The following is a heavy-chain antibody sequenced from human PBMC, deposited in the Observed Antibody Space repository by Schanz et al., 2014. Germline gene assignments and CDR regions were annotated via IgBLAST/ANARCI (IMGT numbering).Heavy chain of an antibody. J-gene: IGHJ6*03. CDR1: GFTFSRYG. CDR3: ARDAVALVPEYFMDV. CDR2: VWSDGNTK. Sequence: QVQLVESGGGVVQPGRSLRLSCAASGFTFSRYGMHWVRQAPGKGLEWVALVWSDGNTKYYVDSVKGRFTISRDNSMNTLHLQMDGLRVEDTAVYYCARDAVALVPEYFMDVCGKGTPVTVSS. V-gene: IGHV3-33*01. D-gene: IGHD2-15*01.